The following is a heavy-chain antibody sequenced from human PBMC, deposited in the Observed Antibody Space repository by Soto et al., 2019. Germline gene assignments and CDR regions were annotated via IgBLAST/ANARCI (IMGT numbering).Heavy chain of an antibody. CDR1: GFTLISHA. J-gene: IGHJ4*02. Sequence: QVQLVESGGGVVQPGRSLSLSCAFSGFTLISHAMPWVRQAPGKGLQWVALILSEGSNKYYADSVKGRFTTSRDNSQHTMYLQRNRLSVEDTAVYYCARADEGGSDCDLGYWGQGALVTVSS. CDR2: ILSEGSNK. CDR3: ARADEGGSDCDLGY. V-gene: IGHV3-30-3*01. D-gene: IGHD1-26*01.